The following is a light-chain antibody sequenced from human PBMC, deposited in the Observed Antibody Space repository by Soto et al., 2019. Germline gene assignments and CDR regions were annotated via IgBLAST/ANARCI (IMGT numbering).Light chain of an antibody. Sequence: DIKMTQSPSSLSASVGGRVTITCQASRDITNYLNWYQQKPGKAPKLLISDASILETGVPSRFSGSGSGTDFTFIISSLQPEDIATYYCQQYDNSPVTFGEGTRLEIK. CDR2: DAS. CDR3: QQYDNSPVT. V-gene: IGKV1-33*01. CDR1: RDITNY. J-gene: IGKJ5*01.